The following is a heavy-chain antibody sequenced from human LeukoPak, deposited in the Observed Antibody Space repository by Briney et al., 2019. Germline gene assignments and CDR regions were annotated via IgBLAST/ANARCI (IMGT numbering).Heavy chain of an antibody. CDR1: GGSISSYY. V-gene: IGHV4-59*12. CDR3: ARGGPNTYYYGSGSPLNWFDP. Sequence: SETLSLTCTVAGGSISSYYWSWIRQPPGKGLEWIGYINYSGSTNYNPSLKTRVTISVDTSKNQFSLKLSSVTAADTAVYYCARGGPNTYYYGSGSPLNWFDPWGQGTLVTVSS. D-gene: IGHD3-10*01. J-gene: IGHJ5*02. CDR2: INYSGST.